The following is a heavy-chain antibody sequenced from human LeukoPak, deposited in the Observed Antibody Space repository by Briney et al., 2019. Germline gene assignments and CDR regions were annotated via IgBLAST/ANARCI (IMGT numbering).Heavy chain of an antibody. D-gene: IGHD1-26*01. Sequence: GGSLRLSCAASGFTFSSYSMNWVRQAPGKGLEWVSSISSSSSYIYYADSVKGRFTISRDNAKNSLYLQMNRLRAEDTAVYYCAVPSGSYYGGDAFDIWGQGTMVTVSS. CDR2: ISSSSSYI. CDR3: AVPSGSYYGGDAFDI. V-gene: IGHV3-21*01. J-gene: IGHJ3*02. CDR1: GFTFSSYS.